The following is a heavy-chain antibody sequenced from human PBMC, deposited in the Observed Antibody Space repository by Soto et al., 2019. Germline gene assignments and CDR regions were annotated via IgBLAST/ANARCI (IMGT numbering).Heavy chain of an antibody. Sequence: GGSLRLPCAASGFTFSSYGMHWVRQAPGKGLEWVAVIWYDGSNKYYADSVKGRFTISRDNSKNTLYLQMNSLRAEDTAVYYCARGGGVDDYRLHYYYYYGMDVWGQGTTVTVSS. CDR1: GFTFSSYG. J-gene: IGHJ6*02. CDR2: IWYDGSNK. D-gene: IGHD4-4*01. CDR3: ARGGGVDDYRLHYYYYYGMDV. V-gene: IGHV3-33*01.